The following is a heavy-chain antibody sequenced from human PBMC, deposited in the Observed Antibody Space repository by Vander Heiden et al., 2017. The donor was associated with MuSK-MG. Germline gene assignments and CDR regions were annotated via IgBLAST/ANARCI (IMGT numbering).Heavy chain of an antibody. J-gene: IGHJ4*02. CDR1: GFTFSSYA. D-gene: IGHD2-8*02. Sequence: QVQLVESGGGVVQPGRSLSLSCAASGFTFSSYAMHWVRQAPGKGLEWVAVISYDGSNKYYADSVKGRFTISRDNSKNTLYLQMNSLRAEDTAVYYCARDTMGYCTGGVCYIFDYWGQGTLVTVSS. V-gene: IGHV3-30-3*01. CDR3: ARDTMGYCTGGVCYIFDY. CDR2: ISYDGSNK.